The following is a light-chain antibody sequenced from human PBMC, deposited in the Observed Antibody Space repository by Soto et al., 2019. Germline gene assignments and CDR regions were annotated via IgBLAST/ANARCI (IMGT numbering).Light chain of an antibody. CDR2: SAS. CDR1: QSFSSSN. CDR3: QRYGGSPPVT. Sequence: EVVLTQSPGTLSLSPGERATLSCRASQSFSSSNLAWYQHKPGQPPKLIVYSASRRATGIPDRFSGRGSGTDFTLTLSRLEPDDFALYYCQRYGGSPPVTFGGGTKVDFK. J-gene: IGKJ4*01. V-gene: IGKV3-20*01.